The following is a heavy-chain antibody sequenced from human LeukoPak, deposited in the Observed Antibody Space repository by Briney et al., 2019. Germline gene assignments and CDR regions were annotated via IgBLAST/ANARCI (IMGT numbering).Heavy chain of an antibody. CDR3: ARVGLHCGGRRYYYMDV. V-gene: IGHV4-34*01. CDR2: INHSGST. J-gene: IGHJ6*03. Sequence: KPSETLSLTCAVYGGSFSGYYWSWIRQPPGKGLEWIGEINHSGSTNYNPSLKSRVTISVDTSKKQFSLKLSSVNAADTAVYYCARVGLHCGGRRYYYMDVWGKGTTVTVSS. D-gene: IGHD2-21*01. CDR1: GGSFSGYY.